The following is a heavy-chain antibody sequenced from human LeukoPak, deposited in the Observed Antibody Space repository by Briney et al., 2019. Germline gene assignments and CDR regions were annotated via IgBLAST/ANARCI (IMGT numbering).Heavy chain of an antibody. V-gene: IGHV3-48*01. CDR1: GFSFSTYD. D-gene: IGHD3-3*01. CDR3: ARAARPTLRFLDFDY. J-gene: IGHJ4*02. CDR2: LSSTGGTR. Sequence: GVSLRLSCVASGFSFSTYDMNGVRQAPGKGLEWVSYLSSTGGTRYYANSVKGRFTISRDDAKNSLYLQISSLRAEDTAVYYCARAARPTLRFLDFDYWGQGTLLTASS.